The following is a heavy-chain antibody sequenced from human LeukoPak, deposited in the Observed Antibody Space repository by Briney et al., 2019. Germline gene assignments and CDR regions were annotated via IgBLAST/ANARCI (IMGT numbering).Heavy chain of an antibody. CDR3: ARHEGILSLLYYFDY. CDR1: GGSISSYY. V-gene: IGHV4-59*08. Sequence: SETLSLTCTVSGGSISSYYWSWIRQPPGKGLEWIGYIYYSGSTNYNPSLKSRVTISVDTSKNQFSLKLSSVTAADTAVYYCARHEGILSLLYYFDYWGQGTLVTVSS. D-gene: IGHD3-16*01. J-gene: IGHJ4*02. CDR2: IYYSGST.